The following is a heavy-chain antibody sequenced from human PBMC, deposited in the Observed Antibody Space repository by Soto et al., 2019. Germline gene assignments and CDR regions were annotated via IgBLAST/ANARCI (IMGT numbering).Heavy chain of an antibody. J-gene: IGHJ6*02. D-gene: IGHD4-17*01. CDR2: IDPSDSYT. CDR1: GYSSTSYR. Sequence: GESLKISCKGSGYSSTSYRISWVRQMPGKGLEWMGRIDPSDSYTNYSPSFQGHVTISADKSISTAYLQWSSLKASDTAMYYCERHLSVLRYVYGMDVWGQGTTVTVSS. V-gene: IGHV5-10-1*01. CDR3: ERHLSVLRYVYGMDV.